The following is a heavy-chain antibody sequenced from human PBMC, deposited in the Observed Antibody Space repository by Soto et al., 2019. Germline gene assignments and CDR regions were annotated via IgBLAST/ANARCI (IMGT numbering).Heavy chain of an antibody. CDR3: ARDGSPLNYDYVWGSYPPPNLWFDP. D-gene: IGHD3-16*02. J-gene: IGHJ5*02. Sequence: SVKVSCKASGGTFSSYAISWVRQAPGQGLEWMGGIIPIFGTANYAQKFQGRVTITADESTSTAYMELSSLRSEDTAVYYCARDGSPLNYDYVWGSYPPPNLWFDPWGQGTLVTVSS. CDR2: IIPIFGTA. CDR1: GGTFSSYA. V-gene: IGHV1-69*13.